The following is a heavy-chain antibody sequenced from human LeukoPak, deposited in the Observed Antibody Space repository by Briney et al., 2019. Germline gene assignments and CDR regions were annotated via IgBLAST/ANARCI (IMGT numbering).Heavy chain of an antibody. Sequence: GGSLRLSCAASGFTVSSNYMSWVRQAPGKGLEWVSIIYSGGSTYYADSVKGRFTISRDNSKNTLYLQMNSLRAEDTAVYYCARSPYGYMDVWGKGTTVTISS. V-gene: IGHV3-53*01. CDR2: IYSGGST. J-gene: IGHJ6*03. CDR3: ARSPYGYMDV. CDR1: GFTVSSNY. D-gene: IGHD3-10*01.